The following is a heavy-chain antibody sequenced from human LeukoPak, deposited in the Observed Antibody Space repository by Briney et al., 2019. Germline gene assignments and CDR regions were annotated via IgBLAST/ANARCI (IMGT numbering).Heavy chain of an antibody. D-gene: IGHD3-10*01. V-gene: IGHV3-21*01. CDR3: ARDLIPGYYGSGYY. CDR1: GFTFSSYS. J-gene: IGHJ3*01. CDR2: ISSSSSYI. Sequence: GGSLRLSCAASGFTFSSYSMNWVRQAPGKGLEWVSSISSSSSYIYYADSVKGRFTISRDNAKNPLYLQMNSLRAEDTAVYYCARDLIPGYYGSGYYWGQGTMVTVSS.